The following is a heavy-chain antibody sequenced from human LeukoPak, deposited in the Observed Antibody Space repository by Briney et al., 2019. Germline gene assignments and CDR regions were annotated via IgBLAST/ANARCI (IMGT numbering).Heavy chain of an antibody. J-gene: IGHJ5*02. CDR1: GGSISSYY. Sequence: SETLSLTCTVSGGSISSYYWSWIRQPPGKGLEWIGYIYYSGSTNYNPSLKSRVTIAVDTSKSHFSLKLSSVTAADTAVYYCAREGDYYDSSGPVDPWGQGTLVTVSS. V-gene: IGHV4-59*01. D-gene: IGHD3-22*01. CDR2: IYYSGST. CDR3: AREGDYYDSSGPVDP.